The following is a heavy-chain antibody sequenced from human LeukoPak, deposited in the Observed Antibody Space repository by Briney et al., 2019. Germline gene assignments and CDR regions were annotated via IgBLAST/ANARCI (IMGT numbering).Heavy chain of an antibody. V-gene: IGHV1-18*01. CDR2: ISAYNGNT. Sequence: GASVKVSCKASGYTFTSYGISWVRQAPGQGLEWMGWISAYNGNTNYAQKLQGRVTMTTDTSTSTAYMELRSLRSDDTAVYYCARGDGAARRVHTPYYYYGMDVWGQGTTVTVSS. CDR1: GYTFTSYG. CDR3: ARGDGAARRVHTPYYYYGMDV. J-gene: IGHJ6*02. D-gene: IGHD6-6*01.